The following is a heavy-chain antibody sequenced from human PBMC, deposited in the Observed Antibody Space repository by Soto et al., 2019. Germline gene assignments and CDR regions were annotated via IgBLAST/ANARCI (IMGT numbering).Heavy chain of an antibody. CDR3: ARDPCVGDQQY. CDR1: GYTFTTYG. J-gene: IGHJ4*02. CDR2: ISAYSGKT. D-gene: IGHD3-16*01. V-gene: IGHV1-18*01. Sequence: QVQLVQSGGEVKKPGASVKVSCKTSGYTFTTYGIIWVRQAPGQGLEWAGWISAYSGKTHYAQKFQGKATMTTDTPTSTAYLELRSLRSDDTAMYYCARDPCVGDQQYWGQGTLVTVSS.